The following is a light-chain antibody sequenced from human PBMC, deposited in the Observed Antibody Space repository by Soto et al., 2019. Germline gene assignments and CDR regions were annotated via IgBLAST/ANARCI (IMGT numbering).Light chain of an antibody. Sequence: DIQMTQSPSTLSASVGYRFTITCRASQSISSWLAWYQQKPGKAPKLLIYDASSLESGVPSRFSGSGSGTEFTLTISSLQPDDFATYYCQQYNSIPWTFGQGTTGDIK. J-gene: IGKJ1*01. V-gene: IGKV1-5*01. CDR2: DAS. CDR3: QQYNSIPWT. CDR1: QSISSW.